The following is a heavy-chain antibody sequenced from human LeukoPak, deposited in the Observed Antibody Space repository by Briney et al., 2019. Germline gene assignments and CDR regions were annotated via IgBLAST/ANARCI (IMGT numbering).Heavy chain of an antibody. D-gene: IGHD3-3*01. CDR2: INHSGST. Sequence: SETLSLTCAVYGGSFSGYYWSWIRQPPGKGLEWIGEINHSGSTNYNPSLKSRVTLSVDTSKNQFSLKLSSVTAADTAVYYCARWPNYDFWSGYRYGMDVWGQGTTVTVSS. V-gene: IGHV4-34*01. CDR3: ARWPNYDFWSGYRYGMDV. CDR1: GGSFSGYY. J-gene: IGHJ6*02.